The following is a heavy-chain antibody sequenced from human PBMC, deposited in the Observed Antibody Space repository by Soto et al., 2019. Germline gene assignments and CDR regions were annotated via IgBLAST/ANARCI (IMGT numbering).Heavy chain of an antibody. CDR2: ISYDGSNK. J-gene: IGHJ6*02. V-gene: IGHV3-30*18. D-gene: IGHD3-10*01. Sequence: GGSLRLSCAASGFTFSSYGMHWVRQAPGKGLEWVAVISYDGSNKYYADSVKGRFTISRDNSKNTLYLQMNSLRAEDTAVYYCAKDLVTMVRGVITLYYYYGMDVWGQGTTVTVSS. CDR1: GFTFSSYG. CDR3: AKDLVTMVRGVITLYYYYGMDV.